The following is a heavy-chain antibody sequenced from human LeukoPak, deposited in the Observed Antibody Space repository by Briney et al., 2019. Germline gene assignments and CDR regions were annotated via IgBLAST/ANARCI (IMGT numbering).Heavy chain of an antibody. CDR2: INHSGST. J-gene: IGHJ4*02. Sequence: SETLSLTCAVYGGSFSGYYWSWIRQPPGKGLEWIGEINHSGSTNYNPSLKSRVTISVDTSKNQFSLKLSSVTAADTAVYYCARGPLFRGSYYPFSYWGRGTLVTVSS. V-gene: IGHV4-34*01. CDR1: GGSFSGYY. D-gene: IGHD1-26*01. CDR3: ARGPLFRGSYYPFSY.